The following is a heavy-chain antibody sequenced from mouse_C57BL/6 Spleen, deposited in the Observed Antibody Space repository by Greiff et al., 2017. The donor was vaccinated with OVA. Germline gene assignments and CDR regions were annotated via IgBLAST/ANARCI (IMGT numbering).Heavy chain of an antibody. CDR3: ARWGLYYRTPFAY. V-gene: IGHV1-26*01. CDR2: INPNNGGT. J-gene: IGHJ3*01. D-gene: IGHD2-14*01. Sequence: EVKLQQSGPELVKPGASVKISCKASGYTFTDYYMNWVKQSHGKSLEWIGDINPNNGGTSYNQKFKGKATLTVDKSSSTAYMELRSLTSEDSAVYYCARWGLYYRTPFAYWGQGTLVTVSA. CDR1: GYTFTDYY.